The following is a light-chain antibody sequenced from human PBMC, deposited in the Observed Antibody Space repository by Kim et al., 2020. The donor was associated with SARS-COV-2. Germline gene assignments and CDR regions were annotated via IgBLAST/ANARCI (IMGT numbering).Light chain of an antibody. J-gene: IGLJ3*02. CDR1: SSNIGAGYD. CDR2: GNN. V-gene: IGLV1-40*01. Sequence: QSVLTQPPSVSGAPGQRVTISCTGSSSNIGAGYDVHWYQQVPGTAPTLLIYGNNNRPSGVPDRFSCSKSGTSASLAITGLQAEDEADYYCQSLDSRSVMFGGGTQLTVL. CDR3: QSLDSRSVM.